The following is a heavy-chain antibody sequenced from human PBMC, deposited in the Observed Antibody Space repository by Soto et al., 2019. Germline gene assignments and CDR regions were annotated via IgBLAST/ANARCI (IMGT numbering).Heavy chain of an antibody. CDR3: ARDLYYYDSSGYMDV. CDR1: GGSISSYY. J-gene: IGHJ6*02. Sequence: ASETLSLTCTVSGGSISSYYWSWIRQPPGKGLEWIGYIYYSGSTNYNPSLKSRVTISVDTSKNQFSLKLSSVTAADTAVYYCARDLYYYDSSGYMDVWGQGTTVTVSS. CDR2: IYYSGST. D-gene: IGHD3-22*01. V-gene: IGHV4-59*01.